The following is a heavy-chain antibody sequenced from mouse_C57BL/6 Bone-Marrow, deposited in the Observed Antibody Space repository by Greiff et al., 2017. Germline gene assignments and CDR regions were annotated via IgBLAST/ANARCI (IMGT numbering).Heavy chain of an antibody. CDR1: GFTFSSYG. V-gene: IGHV5-6*01. J-gene: IGHJ4*01. Sequence: EVKLVESGGDLVKPGGSLKLSCAASGFTFSSYGMSWVRQTPDKRLEWVATISSGGSYTYYPDSVKGRFTISRNNAKNTLYLQMSSLKSEDTAMYYCARQGDSGPLAMDYWGQGTAVTVTS. D-gene: IGHD3-2*02. CDR2: ISSGGSYT. CDR3: ARQGDSGPLAMDY.